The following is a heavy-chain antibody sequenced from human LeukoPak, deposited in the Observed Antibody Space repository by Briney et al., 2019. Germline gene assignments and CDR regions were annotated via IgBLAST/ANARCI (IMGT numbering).Heavy chain of an antibody. V-gene: IGHV3-7*01. CDR2: IKYDGSEK. CDR1: GFTFSNYW. D-gene: IGHD2-21*02. J-gene: IGHJ4*02. Sequence: GGSLRLSCAASGFTFSNYWMSWVRQAPGKGLEWVASIKYDGSEKYYVDSVKGRFTISRDNAKNSLYLQMSSLRAEDTAVYYCARGKSDIDFWGQGTLVTVSS. CDR3: ARGKSDIDF.